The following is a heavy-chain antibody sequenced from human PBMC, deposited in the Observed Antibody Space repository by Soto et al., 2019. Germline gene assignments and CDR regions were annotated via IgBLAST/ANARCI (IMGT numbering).Heavy chain of an antibody. CDR1: GFTFSAHW. J-gene: IGHJ4*02. CDR2: IQGDGSGA. V-gene: IGHV3-74*01. CDR3: ARDIFGGPDY. Sequence: GGSLRLSCAASGFTFSAHWMHWVRQAPGKGLVWVSRIQGDGSGAGYADSVRGRFTISRDNAKSTLFLQMDSLTVEDTGTYYCARDIFGGPDYWGQGTLVTVSS. D-gene: IGHD3-16*01.